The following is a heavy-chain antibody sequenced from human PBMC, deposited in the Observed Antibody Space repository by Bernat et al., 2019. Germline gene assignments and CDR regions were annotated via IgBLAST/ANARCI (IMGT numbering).Heavy chain of an antibody. J-gene: IGHJ6*02. Sequence: QVQLVESGGGLVKPGGSLRLSCAASGFTFSDYYMSWIRQAPGKGLEWVSYISSSSSYTNYADSVKDRFTISRDNAKNSLYLQMNRLRAEDTAVYYCARGPESDIVVVPAAMIGMDVWGQGTTVTVSS. D-gene: IGHD2-2*01. CDR2: ISSSSSYT. CDR3: ARGPESDIVVVPAAMIGMDV. CDR1: GFTFSDYY. V-gene: IGHV3-11*06.